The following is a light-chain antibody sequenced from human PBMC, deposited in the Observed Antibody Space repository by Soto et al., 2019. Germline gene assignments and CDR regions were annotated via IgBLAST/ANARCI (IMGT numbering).Light chain of an antibody. CDR2: GAS. CDR1: QSVSSN. Sequence: EIVMTQSPATLSVSPGERATLSCRASQSVSSNLAWYQQKAGQAPRLLIYGASTRATGIPARFSGSRSGTEFTLTISSLQSEDFAVYCCQQYNNWPLTFGGGTKVEIK. V-gene: IGKV3-15*01. CDR3: QQYNNWPLT. J-gene: IGKJ4*01.